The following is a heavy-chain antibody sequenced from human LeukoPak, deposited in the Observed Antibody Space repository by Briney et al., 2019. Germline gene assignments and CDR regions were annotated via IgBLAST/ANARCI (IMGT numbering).Heavy chain of an antibody. CDR3: AREARVATIVRYYYYMDV. CDR2: INHSGST. Sequence: SETLSLTCAVYGGSFSGYYWSWIRQPPGKGLEWIGEINHSGSTNYNPSLKSRVTISVDTSKNQFSLKLSSVTAADTAVYYCAREARVATIVRYYYYMDVWGKGTTVTVSS. D-gene: IGHD5-12*01. V-gene: IGHV4-34*01. J-gene: IGHJ6*03. CDR1: GGSFSGYY.